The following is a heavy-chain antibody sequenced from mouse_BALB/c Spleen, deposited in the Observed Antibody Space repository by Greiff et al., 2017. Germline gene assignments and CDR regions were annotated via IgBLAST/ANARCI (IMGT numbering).Heavy chain of an antibody. D-gene: IGHD1-1*01. J-gene: IGHJ2*01. CDR2: INPYNGAT. CDR1: GYSFTGYY. Sequence: VQLQQSVPELVKPGASVKISCKASGYSFTGYYMHWVKQSHVKSLEWIGRINPYNGATSYNQNFKDKASLTVDKSSSTAYMELHSLTSEDSAVYYCARGGITTYYFDYWGQGTTLTVSS. V-gene: IGHV1-31*01. CDR3: ARGGITTYYFDY.